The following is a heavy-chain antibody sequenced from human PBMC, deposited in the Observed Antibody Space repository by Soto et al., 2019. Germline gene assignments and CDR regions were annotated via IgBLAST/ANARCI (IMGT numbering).Heavy chain of an antibody. CDR2: ISSSSSYI. D-gene: IGHD1-26*01. CDR1: GFTFSSYS. J-gene: IGHJ6*02. V-gene: IGHV3-21*01. CDR3: ARGSGSYYYYYGMDV. Sequence: PGGSLRLSCAASGFTFSSYSMNWVRQAPGKGLEWVSSISSSSSYIYYADSVKGRFTISRDNAKNSLYLQMNSLRAEDTAVYYCARGSGSYYYYYGMDVWGQGTTVTVSS.